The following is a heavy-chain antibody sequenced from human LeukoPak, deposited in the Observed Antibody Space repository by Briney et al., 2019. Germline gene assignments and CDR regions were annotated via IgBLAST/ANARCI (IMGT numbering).Heavy chain of an antibody. D-gene: IGHD2-15*01. CDR2: INSDGSST. CDR3: ARARYGYYNWFDS. Sequence: GGSLRLSCAASGFTFNDYAMHWVRQAPGKGLVWVSRINSDGSSTSYADSVKGRFTISRDNAKNTLYLQMNSLRAEDTAVYYCARARYGYYNWFDSWGQGTLVTVSS. V-gene: IGHV3-74*01. J-gene: IGHJ5*01. CDR1: GFTFNDYA.